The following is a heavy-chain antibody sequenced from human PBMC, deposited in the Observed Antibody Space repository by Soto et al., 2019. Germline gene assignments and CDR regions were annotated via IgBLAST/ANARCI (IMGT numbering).Heavy chain of an antibody. CDR1: GFTFSGFG. V-gene: IGHV3-30*04. CDR3: AREADKGYDGVFDS. CDR2: IAYDGTNT. D-gene: IGHD1-1*01. J-gene: IGHJ4*02. Sequence: QVQLVQSGGGVVQPGKSLRLSCEASGFTFSGFGMHWVRQAPGKGLEWVAIIAYDGTNTDYADSVKGRFTISRDNSKNALFLELNSPTIDDTATYYCAREADKGYDGVFDSWGQGTLVTVSS.